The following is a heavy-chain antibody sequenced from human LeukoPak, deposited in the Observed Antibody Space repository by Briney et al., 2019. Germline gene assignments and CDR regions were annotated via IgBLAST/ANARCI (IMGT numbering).Heavy chain of an antibody. Sequence: SETLSLTCAVYGGSFSGYYWSWIRQPPRKGLEWIGEINHSGSTNYNPSLKSRVTISVDTSKNQFSLKLSSVTAADTPVYYCARVGDGYNPMAPWGQGTLVTVSS. CDR1: GGSFSGYY. D-gene: IGHD5-24*01. CDR3: ARVGDGYNPMAP. J-gene: IGHJ5*02. V-gene: IGHV4-34*01. CDR2: INHSGST.